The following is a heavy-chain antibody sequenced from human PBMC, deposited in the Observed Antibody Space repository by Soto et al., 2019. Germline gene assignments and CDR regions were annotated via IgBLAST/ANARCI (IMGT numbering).Heavy chain of an antibody. CDR1: GYTLTEFS. CDR2: FDPEDGET. V-gene: IGHV1-24*01. D-gene: IGHD6-13*01. J-gene: IGHJ6*02. Sequence: ASVNVSCKVSGYTLTEFSMHWVRQAPGKGLEWMGGFDPEDGETIYAQKFQGRVTMTEDTSTDTAYMELSSLRSEDTAVYYCVRAAAAGRGHYYGMDVWGQGTTVTVSS. CDR3: VRAAAAGRGHYYGMDV.